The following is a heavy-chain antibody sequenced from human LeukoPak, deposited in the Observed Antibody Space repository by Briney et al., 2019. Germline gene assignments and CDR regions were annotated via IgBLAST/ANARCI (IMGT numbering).Heavy chain of an antibody. CDR3: AKGLVGSSIADFFDY. Sequence: AWGSLRLSCAASGFTFDDYAMHWVRQAPGKGLEWVSGISWNSGSIGYADSVKGRFTISRDNAKNSLYLQMNSLRGEDMALYYCAKGLVGSSIADFFDYWGQGILVTVSS. CDR2: ISWNSGSI. D-gene: IGHD6-6*01. J-gene: IGHJ4*02. V-gene: IGHV3-9*03. CDR1: GFTFDDYA.